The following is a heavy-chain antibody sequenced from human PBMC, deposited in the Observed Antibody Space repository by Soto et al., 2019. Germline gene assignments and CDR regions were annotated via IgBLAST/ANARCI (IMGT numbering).Heavy chain of an antibody. CDR2: VSHDGRNT. J-gene: IGHJ4*02. CDR3: AKGGRQWLVTSDFNY. V-gene: IGHV3-30*18. D-gene: IGHD6-19*01. Sequence: VQLVESGGGVVQPGRSLRLSCAASGFTFSDYAMHWVRQAPGKGLEWVAGVSHDGRNTHYADSVKGRLTISRDSSKNTVSLEMTSLRAEDTAAYYCAKGGRQWLVTSDFNYWGQGALVTVSS. CDR1: GFTFSDYA.